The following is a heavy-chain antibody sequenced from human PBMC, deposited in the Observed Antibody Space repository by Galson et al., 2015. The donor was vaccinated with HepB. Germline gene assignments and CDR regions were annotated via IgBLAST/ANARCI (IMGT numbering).Heavy chain of an antibody. CDR2: IDPSDSYT. D-gene: IGHD4-17*01. J-gene: IGHJ5*02. CDR3: ARHSSDDATVTTNWFDP. CDR1: GYSFTSYW. Sequence: QSGAEVKKPGESLRISCKGSGYSFTSYWISWVRQMPGKGLEWMGRIDPSDSYTNYSPSFQGHVTISADKSISTAYLQWSSLKASDTAMYYCARHSSDDATVTTNWFDPWGQGTLVTVSS. V-gene: IGHV5-10-1*01.